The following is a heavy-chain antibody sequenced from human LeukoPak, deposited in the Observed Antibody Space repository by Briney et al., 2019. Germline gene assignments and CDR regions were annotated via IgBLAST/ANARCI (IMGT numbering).Heavy chain of an antibody. CDR1: GFTFSSYG. Sequence: GGSLRLSCAASGFTFSSYGMHWVRQAPGKGLEWVAVISYDGSNKYYADSVEGRFTISRDNSKNTLYLQMDRLRVEDTAFYYCARSLGETTFDWWGQGTLVTVPS. D-gene: IGHD3-16*01. J-gene: IGHJ4*02. CDR2: ISYDGSNK. CDR3: ARSLGETTFDW. V-gene: IGHV3-30*03.